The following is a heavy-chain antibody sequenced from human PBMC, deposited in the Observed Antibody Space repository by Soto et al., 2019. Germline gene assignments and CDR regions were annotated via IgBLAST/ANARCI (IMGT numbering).Heavy chain of an antibody. V-gene: IGHV3-23*01. D-gene: IGHD5-12*01. CDR1: GFTLMNYA. CDR2: ISARGDRT. CDR3: EGSWT. Sequence: EVQLLVSGGGSVRPGGSLRLSCEVSGFTLMNYAMSWVRQAPGKGLEWVSQISARGDRTYYADSVKGRFTISKDSSKNTLFLQLNSLRGEDSAVYYCEGSWTWGQGTMVTVSS. J-gene: IGHJ3*01.